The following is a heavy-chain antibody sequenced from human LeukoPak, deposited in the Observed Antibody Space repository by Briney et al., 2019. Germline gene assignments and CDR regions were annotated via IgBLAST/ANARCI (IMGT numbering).Heavy chain of an antibody. CDR1: GYTFTSYD. Sequence: GASVKVPCKASGYTFTSYDINWVRQATGQGLEWMGWMNPNSGNTGYAQKFQGRVTMTRNTSISTAYMELSSLRSEDTAVYYCARGAERVRGVIIDLFYMDVWGKGTTVTVSS. CDR3: ARGAERVRGVIIDLFYMDV. CDR2: MNPNSGNT. V-gene: IGHV1-8*01. J-gene: IGHJ6*03. D-gene: IGHD3-10*01.